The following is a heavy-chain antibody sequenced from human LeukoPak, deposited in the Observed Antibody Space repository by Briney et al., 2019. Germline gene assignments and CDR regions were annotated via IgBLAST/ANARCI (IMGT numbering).Heavy chain of an antibody. CDR3: ARSGGQQLVLGYYYYYMDV. D-gene: IGHD6-13*01. V-gene: IGHV3-21*01. CDR1: GFTFGSYS. CDR2: ISSSSSYI. Sequence: GGSLRLSCAASGFTFGSYSMNWVRQAPGKGLEWVSSISSSSSYIYYADSVKGRFTISRDNAKNSLYLQMNSVRAEDTAVYYCARSGGQQLVLGYYYYYMDVWGKGTTVTVSS. J-gene: IGHJ6*03.